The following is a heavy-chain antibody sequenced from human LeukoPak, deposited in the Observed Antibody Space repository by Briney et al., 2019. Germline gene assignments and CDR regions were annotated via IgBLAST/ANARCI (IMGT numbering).Heavy chain of an antibody. CDR1: GYTFTSYY. Sequence: GASVKVSCKASGYTFTSYYMHWVRRPPGQGHEWMGIINPSGGSTSYAQKFQGRVTMTRDMSTSTVYMELSSLRSEDTAVYYCARLMTTVTTVDYWGQGTLVTVSS. CDR2: INPSGGST. CDR3: ARLMTTVTTVDY. V-gene: IGHV1-46*01. D-gene: IGHD4-17*01. J-gene: IGHJ4*02.